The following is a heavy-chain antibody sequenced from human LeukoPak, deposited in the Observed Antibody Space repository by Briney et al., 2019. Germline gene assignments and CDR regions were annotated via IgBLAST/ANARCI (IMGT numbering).Heavy chain of an antibody. CDR1: GFTFSNAW. Sequence: GGSLRLSCAASGFTFSNAWMSWVRQAPGKGLEWVGRIKSRTDGGTTDYAAPVKGRFTISRDDSKNTLYLQMNSLKTEDIAVYYCTTDGAGVLRYFDWLSFDYWGQGTLVTVSS. D-gene: IGHD3-9*01. CDR2: IKSRTDGGTT. CDR3: TTDGAGVLRYFDWLSFDY. J-gene: IGHJ4*02. V-gene: IGHV3-15*01.